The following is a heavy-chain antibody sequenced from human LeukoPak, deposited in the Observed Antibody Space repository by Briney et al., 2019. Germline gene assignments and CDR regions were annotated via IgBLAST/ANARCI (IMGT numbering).Heavy chain of an antibody. CDR2: FDPEDGET. Sequence: ASVKVSCKVSGYTLTELSMHWVRQAPGKGLEWMGGFDPEDGETIYAQKFQGRVTMTEDTSTDTAYMELSSLRSEDTAVYYCARGRVFYDSSGHFPVAFDIWGQGTMVTVSS. CDR3: ARGRVFYDSSGHFPVAFDI. D-gene: IGHD3-22*01. J-gene: IGHJ3*02. V-gene: IGHV1-24*01. CDR1: GYTLTELS.